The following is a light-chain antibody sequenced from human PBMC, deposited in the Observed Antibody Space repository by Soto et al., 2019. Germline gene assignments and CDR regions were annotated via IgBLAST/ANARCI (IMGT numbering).Light chain of an antibody. V-gene: IGKV4-1*01. Sequence: DIVMTQSPDSLAVSLGERATINCKSSQSLLYSSTNKNYLIWYQQKPGQPPKLLIYWASTRESGVPDRFSGSGSGTDFTLTISSLQAEDVAVYYCQQYYSTPLTFGQGPSWRS. J-gene: IGKJ2*01. CDR2: WAS. CDR1: QSLLYSSTNKNY. CDR3: QQYYSTPLT.